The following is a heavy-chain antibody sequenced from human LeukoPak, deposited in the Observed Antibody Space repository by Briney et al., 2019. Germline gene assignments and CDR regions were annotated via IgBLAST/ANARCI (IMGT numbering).Heavy chain of an antibody. CDR3: ARDRARFLEWFMRSHYYYYGMDV. J-gene: IGHJ6*02. D-gene: IGHD3-3*01. V-gene: IGHV1-18*01. CDR2: ISAYNGNT. Sequence: ASVKVSCKTSGGTIKTHIFSWVRQAPGQGLEWMGWISAYNGNTNYAQKLQGRVTMTTDTSTSTAYMELRSLRSDDTAVYYCARDRARFLEWFMRSHYYYYGMDVWGQGTTVTVSS. CDR1: GGTIKTHI.